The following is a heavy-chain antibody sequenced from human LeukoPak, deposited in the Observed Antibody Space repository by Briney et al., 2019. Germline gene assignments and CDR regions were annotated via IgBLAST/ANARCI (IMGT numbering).Heavy chain of an antibody. CDR3: ARERRYCDSSGYYLDYYYGMDV. V-gene: IGHV4-59*01. D-gene: IGHD3-22*01. CDR1: GGSISSYY. Sequence: SETLSLTCTVSGGSISSYYWSWIRQPPGKGLEWIGYIYYSGSTNYNPSLKSRVTISVDTSKNQFSLKLSSVTAADTAVYYCARERRYCDSSGYYLDYYYGMDVWGQGTTVTVSS. J-gene: IGHJ6*02. CDR2: IYYSGST.